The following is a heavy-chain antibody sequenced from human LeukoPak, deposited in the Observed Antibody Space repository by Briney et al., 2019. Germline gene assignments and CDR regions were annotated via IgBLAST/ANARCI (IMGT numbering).Heavy chain of an antibody. Sequence: PGGSLRLSCAASGFTFSNYGMHWVRQAPGKGLEWVAVISYDGSSKYYADSVKGRFTISRDNSKNTLYLRINSLRAEDTAVYYCANSYTYSGYGYFDYWGQGTLVTVSS. D-gene: IGHD5-12*01. J-gene: IGHJ4*02. CDR1: GFTFSNYG. CDR2: ISYDGSSK. V-gene: IGHV3-30*18. CDR3: ANSYTYSGYGYFDY.